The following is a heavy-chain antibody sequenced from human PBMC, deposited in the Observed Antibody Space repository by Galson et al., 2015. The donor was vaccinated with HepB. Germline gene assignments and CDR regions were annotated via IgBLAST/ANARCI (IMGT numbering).Heavy chain of an antibody. Sequence: ETLSLTCTVSGGSISSYYWSWIRQPAGKGLEWIGRIYTSGSTNYNPSLKSRVTMSVDTSKNQFSLKLSSVTAADTAVYYCARTALDVITFGGVIVPLYYFDYWGQGTLVTVSS. D-gene: IGHD3-16*02. J-gene: IGHJ4*02. CDR1: GGSISSYY. V-gene: IGHV4-4*07. CDR3: ARTALDVITFGGVIVPLYYFDY. CDR2: IYTSGST.